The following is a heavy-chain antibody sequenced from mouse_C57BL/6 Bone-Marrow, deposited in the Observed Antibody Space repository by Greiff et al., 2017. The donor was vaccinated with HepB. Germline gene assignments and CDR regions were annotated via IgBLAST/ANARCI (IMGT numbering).Heavy chain of an antibody. CDR1: GYTFTSYG. CDR3: ARSDGFAY. CDR2: IYPRSGNT. V-gene: IGHV1-81*01. Sequence: VQLQQSGAELARPGASVKLSCMASGYTFTSYGISWVKQRTGQGLEWIGEIYPRSGNTYYNEKFKGKATLTADKSSSTAYMELRSLTSEDSAVYFCARSDGFAYWGQGTLVTVSA. D-gene: IGHD2-3*01. J-gene: IGHJ3*01.